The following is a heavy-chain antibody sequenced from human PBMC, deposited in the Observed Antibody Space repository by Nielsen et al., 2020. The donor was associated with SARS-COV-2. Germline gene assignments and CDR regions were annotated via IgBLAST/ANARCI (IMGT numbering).Heavy chain of an antibody. Sequence: ASVKVSCKASGYTFTSNYMHWGRQAPGQGLEWMVWINPNSGGTNYAQKFQGWVTMTRDTSISTAYMALSRLRSDDTAVYYCARDGAVAGWGYYYYGMDVWGQGTTVTVSS. J-gene: IGHJ6*02. CDR1: GYTFTSNY. D-gene: IGHD6-19*01. V-gene: IGHV1-2*04. CDR3: ARDGAVAGWGYYYYGMDV. CDR2: INPNSGGT.